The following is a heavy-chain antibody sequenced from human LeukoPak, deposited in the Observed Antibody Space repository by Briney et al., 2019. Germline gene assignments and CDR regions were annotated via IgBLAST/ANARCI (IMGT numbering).Heavy chain of an antibody. D-gene: IGHD3-10*01. J-gene: IGHJ3*02. CDR2: IKSKTDGGTT. V-gene: IGHV3-15*01. Sequence: PGGSLRLSCAASGFTFINARMSWVRQAPGKGLEWVGRIKSKTDGGTTDYAAPVKGRFTISRDDSKNTLYLQMNSLKTEDTAVYYCTTNGFGEFYDAFDIWGQGTMVTVSS. CDR3: TTNGFGEFYDAFDI. CDR1: GFTFINAR.